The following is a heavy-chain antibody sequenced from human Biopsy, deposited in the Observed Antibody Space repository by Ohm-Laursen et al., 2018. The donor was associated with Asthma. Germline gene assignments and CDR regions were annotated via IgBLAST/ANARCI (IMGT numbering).Heavy chain of an antibody. CDR3: ARGDSSNWSHYYFDY. CDR1: GFAVSRDY. J-gene: IGHJ4*02. Sequence: GSLRLSCTASGFAVSRDYMFWVRQAPGTGLEWVSVIYSGGTSHTADSVRGRFTISRDYSKNTLYLQMHSLRAEDTAVYYCARGDSSNWSHYYFDYWGQGTLVTASS. CDR2: IYSGGTS. D-gene: IGHD3-22*01. V-gene: IGHV3-53*01.